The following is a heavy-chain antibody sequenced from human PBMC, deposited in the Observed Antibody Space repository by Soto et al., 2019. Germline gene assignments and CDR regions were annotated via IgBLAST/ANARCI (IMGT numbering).Heavy chain of an antibody. CDR1: GYTFTSYG. CDR2: ISAYNGNT. CDR3: ARDRVWNWNYFFDP. J-gene: IGHJ5*02. D-gene: IGHD1-7*01. V-gene: IGHV1-18*01. Sequence: GASVKVSCKASGYTFTSYGISWVRQAPGQGLEWMGWISAYNGNTNYAQKLQGRVTMTTDTSTSTAYMEQRSLRSDDTAVYYCARDRVWNWNYFFDPWGQGTLVTVSS.